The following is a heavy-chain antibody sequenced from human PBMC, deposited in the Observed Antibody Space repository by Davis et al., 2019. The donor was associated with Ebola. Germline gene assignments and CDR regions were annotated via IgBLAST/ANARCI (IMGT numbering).Heavy chain of an antibody. CDR2: IYSGGST. Sequence: GESLKISCAASGFTVSSNYMSWVRQAPGKGLEWVSVIYSGGSTYYADSVKGRFTISRDNAKNSLYLQMNSLRAEDTAVYYCARAAPRSGPWGQGTLVTVSS. CDR3: ARAAPRSGP. J-gene: IGHJ5*02. D-gene: IGHD3-3*01. CDR1: GFTVSSNY. V-gene: IGHV3-53*01.